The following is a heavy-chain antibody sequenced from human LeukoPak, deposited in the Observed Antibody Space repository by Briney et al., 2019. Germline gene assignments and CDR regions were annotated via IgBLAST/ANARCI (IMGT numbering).Heavy chain of an antibody. D-gene: IGHD6-6*01. CDR1: GYTFTSYD. CDR3: AREAPHWGYSSSSYYYYMDV. CDR2: MNPNSGNT. Sequence: GASVKVSCKASGYTFTSYDTNWVRQATGQGLEWMGWMNPNSGNTGYAQKFQGRVTMTRNTSISTAYMELSSLRSEDTAVYYCAREAPHWGYSSSSYYYYMDVWGKGTTVTVSS. J-gene: IGHJ6*03. V-gene: IGHV1-8*01.